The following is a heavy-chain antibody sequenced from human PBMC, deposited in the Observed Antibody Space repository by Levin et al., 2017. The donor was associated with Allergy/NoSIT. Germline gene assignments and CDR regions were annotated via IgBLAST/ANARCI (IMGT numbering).Heavy chain of an antibody. CDR1: GGSVSGGIFY. CDR2: IYSSGST. CDR3: ARVPRDGYPHFDY. J-gene: IGHJ4*02. D-gene: IGHD5-24*01. V-gene: IGHV4-30-4*01. Sequence: SQTLSLPCTVSGGSVSGGIFYWSWIRQPPGKGLEWIGFIYSSGSTYYNPSLKSRVTISLDTSKNQFSLRLSSVTAADTAVYYCARVPRDGYPHFDYWGQGTLVTVSS.